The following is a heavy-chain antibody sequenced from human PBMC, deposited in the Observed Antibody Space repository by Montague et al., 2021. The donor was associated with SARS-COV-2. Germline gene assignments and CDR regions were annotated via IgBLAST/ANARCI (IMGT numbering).Heavy chain of an antibody. J-gene: IGHJ4*02. CDR2: IYYSGST. CDR1: GGSISSSSNY. V-gene: IGHV4-39*01. CDR3: ARRGWFGELL. Sequence: SETLSLTCSVSGGSISSSSNYWGWIRQPPGKGLEWIGNIYYSGSTYYXPSLKSRVTISVDTSKNQFSLKLSSVTAADTAVYYCARRGWFGELLWGQGTLVTVSS. D-gene: IGHD3-10*01.